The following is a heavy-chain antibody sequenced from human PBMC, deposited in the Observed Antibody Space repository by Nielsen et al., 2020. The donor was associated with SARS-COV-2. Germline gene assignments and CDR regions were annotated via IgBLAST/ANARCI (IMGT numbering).Heavy chain of an antibody. CDR2: IRGSGYST. CDR3: AKSLCRVSEYDYSYYGLDV. Sequence: VRQMPGQGLEWVSAIRGSGYSTYYADSVKGRFTICRDNSKNTLFVQMYSLRAEDTAIYYCAKSLCRVSEYDYSYYGLDVWGQGTPVTVSS. D-gene: IGHD2/OR15-2a*01. V-gene: IGHV3-23*01. J-gene: IGHJ6*02.